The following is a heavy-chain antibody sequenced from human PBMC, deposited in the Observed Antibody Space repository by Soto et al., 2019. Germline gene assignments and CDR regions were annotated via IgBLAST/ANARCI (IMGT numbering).Heavy chain of an antibody. CDR2: ITDIGTT. D-gene: IGHD1-26*01. J-gene: IGHJ6*02. V-gene: IGHV4-31*01. CDR1: GGSISSADYY. Sequence: SETLSPTCTISGGSISSADYYWSWILQHPGKGLEWIGHITDIGTTYYIPSLRGPVTISVDTSKTQFSLKLSYVTAADTAVYYCAREFTGTYPYAYGMDVWGQGXTVTVYS. CDR3: AREFTGTYPYAYGMDV.